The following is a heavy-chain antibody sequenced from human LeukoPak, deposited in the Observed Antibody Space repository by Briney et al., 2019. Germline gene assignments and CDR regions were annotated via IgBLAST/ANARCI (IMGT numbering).Heavy chain of an antibody. D-gene: IGHD2-2*02. CDR1: GYTFTSYG. J-gene: IGHJ4*02. CDR2: ISAYNGNT. CDR3: ARGGAFPVVVPAAIHPFDY. Sequence: GASVKVSCKASGYTFTSYGISWVRQAPGQGLEWMGWISAYNGNTNYAQKLQGRVTMTTDTSTSTAYMELRSLRSDDTAVYYCARGGAFPVVVPAAIHPFDYWGQGTLVTVSS. V-gene: IGHV1-18*01.